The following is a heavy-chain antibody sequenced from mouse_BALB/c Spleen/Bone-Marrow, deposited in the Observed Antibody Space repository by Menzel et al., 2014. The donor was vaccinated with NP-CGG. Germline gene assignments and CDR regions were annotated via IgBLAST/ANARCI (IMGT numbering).Heavy chain of an antibody. CDR2: ILPGSGSI. CDR3: ARGDCKGPFDY. D-gene: IGHD1-3*01. Sequence: VQLQESGAELMKPGASVKISCKATGYTFSSYWIEWIKQRPGHGPEWIGEILPGSGSINYNETFKGKATITADSSANTAYMQLSSLTTEDSAIYYCARGDCKGPFDYWGQGTTLTVSS. V-gene: IGHV1-9*01. CDR1: GYTFSSYW. J-gene: IGHJ2*01.